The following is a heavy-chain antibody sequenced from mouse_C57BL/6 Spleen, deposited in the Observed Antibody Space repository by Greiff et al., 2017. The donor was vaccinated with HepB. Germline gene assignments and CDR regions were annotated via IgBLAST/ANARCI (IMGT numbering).Heavy chain of an antibody. V-gene: IGHV14-4*01. Sequence: VQLKESGAELVRPGASVKLSCTASGFNIKDDYMHWVKQRPEQGLEWIGWIDPENGDTEYASKFQGKATITADTASNTAYLQLSSLTSEDTAVYYCTTGGTTVVAPNWGQGTLVTVSA. CDR1: GFNIKDDY. J-gene: IGHJ3*01. D-gene: IGHD1-1*01. CDR3: TTGGTTVVAPN. CDR2: IDPENGDT.